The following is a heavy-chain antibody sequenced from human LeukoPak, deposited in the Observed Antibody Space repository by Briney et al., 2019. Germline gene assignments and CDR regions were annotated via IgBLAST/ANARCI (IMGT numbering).Heavy chain of an antibody. CDR2: IYYSGST. CDR3: ARRPHIAAAGTYFDY. Sequence: SETLSPTCTVSGGSISSYYWSWIRQPPGKGLEWIGYIYYSGSTNYNPSLKSRVTISVDTSKNQFSLKLSSVTAADTAVYYCARRPHIAAAGTYFDYWGQGTLVTVSS. J-gene: IGHJ4*02. CDR1: GGSISSYY. V-gene: IGHV4-59*01. D-gene: IGHD6-13*01.